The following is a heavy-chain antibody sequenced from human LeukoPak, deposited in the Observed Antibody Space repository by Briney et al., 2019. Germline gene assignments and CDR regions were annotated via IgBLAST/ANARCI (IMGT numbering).Heavy chain of an antibody. Sequence: PSETLSLTCTVSGDSMSSSFYYWAWIRQPPGKGLEWIGTIYYSGSTFYNPSVKSRVTISVDTSKNQFSLNLSSVTAADTAVYYCARQVYCSSTSCYKFDYWGQGILVTVSS. D-gene: IGHD2-2*02. CDR1: GDSMSSSFYY. J-gene: IGHJ4*02. CDR3: ARQVYCSSTSCYKFDY. CDR2: IYYSGST. V-gene: IGHV4-39*01.